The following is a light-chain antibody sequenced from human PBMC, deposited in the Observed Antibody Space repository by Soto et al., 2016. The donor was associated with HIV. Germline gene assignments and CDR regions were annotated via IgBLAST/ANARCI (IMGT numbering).Light chain of an antibody. CDR3: QVWDTNTDHWV. V-gene: IGLV3-21*03. CDR1: NIGSKV. CDR2: DDA. J-gene: IGLJ3*02. Sequence: SYVLTQPPSVSVAPGKTARITCGGMNIGSKVVHWYQLKPGQAPILVVFDDANRPSAIPERFSGANSGSTATLTIGRVEAGDEADYYCQVWDTNTDHWVFGGGTKLTVL.